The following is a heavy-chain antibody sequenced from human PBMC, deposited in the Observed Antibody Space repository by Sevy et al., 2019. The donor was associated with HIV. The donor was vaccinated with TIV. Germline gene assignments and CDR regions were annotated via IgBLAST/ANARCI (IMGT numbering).Heavy chain of an antibody. CDR1: GFSFSYYG. V-gene: IGHV3-30*18. Sequence: GGSLRLSCIGSGFSFSYYGIHWVRQSPGKGLDWVALISHDGINEYYADSVKGRFTISRDNSKNTVYLEMNSLRNDEAAIYFCANAYSGSYSHSYLYALDVWGQGTTVTVSS. J-gene: IGHJ6*02. D-gene: IGHD1-26*01. CDR2: ISHDGINE. CDR3: ANAYSGSYSHSYLYALDV.